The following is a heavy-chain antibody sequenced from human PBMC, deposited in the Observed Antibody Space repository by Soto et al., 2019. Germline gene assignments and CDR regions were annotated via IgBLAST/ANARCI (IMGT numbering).Heavy chain of an antibody. J-gene: IGHJ6*02. CDR1: GYTFTSYA. D-gene: IGHD3-10*01. CDR2: INADNGNT. CDR3: ARSVLLWFGDYGMDV. Sequence: QVQLVQSGAEVKKPGASVKVSCKASGYTFTSYAMHWVRQAPGQRLEWMGWINADNGNTKYSQKFQGRVTITRDTSASTAYMELSSLRSEDTAVYYCARSVLLWFGDYGMDVWGQGTTVTVSS. V-gene: IGHV1-3*01.